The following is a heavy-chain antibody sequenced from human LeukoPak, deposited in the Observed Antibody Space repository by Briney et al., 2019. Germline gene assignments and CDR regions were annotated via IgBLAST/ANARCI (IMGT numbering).Heavy chain of an antibody. CDR1: GYTFTGYY. D-gene: IGHD6-19*01. Sequence: GASVKVSCKASGYTFTGYYMHWVRQAPGQGLEWMGWISAYNGNTNYAQKLQGRVTMTTDTSTSTAYMELRSLRSDDTAVYYCARAGGWLGYYYCYMDVWGKGTTVTVSS. V-gene: IGHV1-18*04. CDR2: ISAYNGNT. J-gene: IGHJ6*03. CDR3: ARAGGWLGYYYCYMDV.